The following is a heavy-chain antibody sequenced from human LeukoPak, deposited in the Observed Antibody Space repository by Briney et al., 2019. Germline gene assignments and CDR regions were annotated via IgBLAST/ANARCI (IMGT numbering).Heavy chain of an antibody. CDR2: ISWNSGSI. D-gene: IGHD3-10*01. Sequence: GRSLRLSCAASGFTFDDYAMHWVRQAPGKGLEWVSGISWNSGSIGYADSVKGRFTISRDNAKNSPYLQMNSLRAEDTALYYCAKDVHYYGSGSYKYYYYGMDVWGQGTTVTVSS. J-gene: IGHJ6*02. CDR3: AKDVHYYGSGSYKYYYYGMDV. V-gene: IGHV3-9*01. CDR1: GFTFDDYA.